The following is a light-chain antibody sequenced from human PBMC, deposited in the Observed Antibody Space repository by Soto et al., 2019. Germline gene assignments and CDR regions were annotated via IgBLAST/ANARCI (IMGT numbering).Light chain of an antibody. CDR1: ESFDTW. CDR2: DVS. CDR3: QQYYRYPLT. V-gene: IGKV1-5*01. J-gene: IGKJ4*01. Sequence: DIQMTQSPSTLSASVGDRVTITCRASESFDTWLAWYQQKPGKAPKVLIYDVSNLESGVPSRFSGSGSGTEFTVTINSLQPDDFASYYCQQYYRYPLTFGGGTTVEIK.